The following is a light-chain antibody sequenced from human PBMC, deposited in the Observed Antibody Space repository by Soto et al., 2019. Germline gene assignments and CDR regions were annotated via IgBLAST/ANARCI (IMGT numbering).Light chain of an antibody. CDR1: GSDLRGYSL. V-gene: IGLV2-23*01. CDR3: CTYAGASTPVI. Sequence: QSALTQPASVSGSPGQSITISCTETGSDLRGYSLVSWYQQHPGKAPKLIIYEAYKRPSGVSNRFSGSKSGNTTSLTISGLQADDESLYYCCTYAGASTPVIFGGGTKVTVL. J-gene: IGLJ2*01. CDR2: EAY.